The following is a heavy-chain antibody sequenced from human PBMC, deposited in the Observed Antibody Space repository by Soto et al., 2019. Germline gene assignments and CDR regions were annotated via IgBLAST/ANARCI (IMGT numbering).Heavy chain of an antibody. CDR2: IDPSDSYT. D-gene: IGHD2-15*01. J-gene: IGHJ4*02. Sequence: GESLKISCKGSGYSFTSYWISWVRQMPGKGLEWMGRIDPSDSYTNYSPSLQGHVTFSADESINTAYLQWSSLKTSDTAMYYCARHRHHDPPFMVATTMGLDYWAQGTLITVSS. CDR3: ARHRHHDPPFMVATTMGLDY. V-gene: IGHV5-10-1*01. CDR1: GYSFTSYW.